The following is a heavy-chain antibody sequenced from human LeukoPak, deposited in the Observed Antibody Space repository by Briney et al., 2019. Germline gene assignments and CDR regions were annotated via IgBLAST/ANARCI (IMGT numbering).Heavy chain of an antibody. CDR3: ARMYYYDSSGLNWFDP. J-gene: IGHJ5*02. Sequence: ASVKVSCKASGYTFTSYYMHWVRQAPGQGLEWMGIINPSGGSTSYAQKFQGRVTMTRDMSTSTVYMELSSLRSEDTAVYYCARMYYYDSSGLNWFDPWGQGTLVTVSS. CDR2: INPSGGST. CDR1: GYTFTSYY. V-gene: IGHV1-46*01. D-gene: IGHD3-22*01.